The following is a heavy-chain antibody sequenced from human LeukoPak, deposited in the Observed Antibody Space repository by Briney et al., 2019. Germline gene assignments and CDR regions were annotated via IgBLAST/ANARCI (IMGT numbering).Heavy chain of an antibody. Sequence: SQTLSLTCAISGDSVSSNSAAWNWIRQSPSRGLEWLGRTYYRSKWYNDYAVSVKSRITINPDTSKNQFSLQLNSVTPEDTAVYYCARDLIIGSGWYGPPYYYMDVWGKGTTVTVSS. V-gene: IGHV6-1*01. CDR3: ARDLIIGSGWYGPPYYYMDV. CDR2: TYYRSKWYN. D-gene: IGHD6-19*01. J-gene: IGHJ6*03. CDR1: GDSVSSNSAA.